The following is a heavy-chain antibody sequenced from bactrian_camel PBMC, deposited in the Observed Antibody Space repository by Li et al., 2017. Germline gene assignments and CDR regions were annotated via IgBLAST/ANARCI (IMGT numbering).Heavy chain of an antibody. CDR2: LYAGFGIT. CDR3: AAARYVGWCSGGLKTDFAY. CDR1: GYKHTTYC. J-gene: IGHJ6*01. D-gene: IGHD6*01. Sequence: VQLVESGGGSVRAGGSLTLSCSVSGYKHTTYCAGWLRQAPGKEREGVAALYAGFGITYYSNSVEGRFTISQHSANTAYLQMDSLEPEDSAIYYCAAARYVGWCSGGLKTDFAYWGQGTQVTVS. V-gene: IGHV3S40*01.